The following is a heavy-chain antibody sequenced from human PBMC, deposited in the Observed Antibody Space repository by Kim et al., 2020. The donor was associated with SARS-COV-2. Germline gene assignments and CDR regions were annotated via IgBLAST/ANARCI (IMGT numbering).Heavy chain of an antibody. V-gene: IGHV3-21*01. Sequence: YADSVKGRFTISRDNVENSLFLQINSLTVEDTAVYCCARSRDGDTNSAFALWGRGTQVTVSS. CDR3: ARSRDGDTNSAFAL. J-gene: IGHJ4*02. D-gene: IGHD4-4*01.